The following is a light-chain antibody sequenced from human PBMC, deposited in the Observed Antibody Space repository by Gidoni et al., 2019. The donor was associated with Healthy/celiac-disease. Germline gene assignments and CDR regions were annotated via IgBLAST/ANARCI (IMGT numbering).Light chain of an antibody. Sequence: QSVLTQPPSASGTPGQRVTISCSGSSSNIGSNYVYWYQPLPGTAPNLLIYRNNQRPSGVPDRFSGSKSGTSASLAISGLRSEDEADYYCAAWDDSLSVVFGGGTKLTVL. CDR1: SSNIGSNY. V-gene: IGLV1-47*01. J-gene: IGLJ2*01. CDR2: RNN. CDR3: AAWDDSLSVV.